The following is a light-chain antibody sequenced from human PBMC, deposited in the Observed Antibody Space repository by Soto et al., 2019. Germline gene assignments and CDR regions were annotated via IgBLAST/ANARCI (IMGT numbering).Light chain of an antibody. CDR3: QQRSNWPPGFT. Sequence: EIVLTQSPATLSLSPGERATLSCRASQSVSSYLAWYQQKPGQAPRLLIYDASNRATGIPARFSGSGSGTNLTLTINSLEPEDFAVYYCQQRSNWPPGFTFGPGTKVDIK. V-gene: IGKV3-11*01. CDR2: DAS. J-gene: IGKJ3*01. CDR1: QSVSSY.